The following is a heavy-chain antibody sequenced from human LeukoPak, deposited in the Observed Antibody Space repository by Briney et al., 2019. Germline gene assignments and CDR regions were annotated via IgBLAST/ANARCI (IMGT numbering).Heavy chain of an antibody. D-gene: IGHD3-10*01. CDR2: ISWNSGSI. V-gene: IGHV3-9*01. CDR1: GFTFDDYA. CDR3: AKGGFLNYYGMDV. J-gene: IGHJ6*02. Sequence: GGSLRLSCAASGFTFDDYAMHWVRQAPGKGLEWVSGISWNSGSIGYADSVKGRFTISRDNAKNSLYLQMNSLRAEDTALYYCAKGGFLNYYGMDVWGQGTTVTASS.